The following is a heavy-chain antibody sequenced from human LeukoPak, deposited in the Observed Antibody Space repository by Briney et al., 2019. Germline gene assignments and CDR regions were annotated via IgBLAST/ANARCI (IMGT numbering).Heavy chain of an antibody. CDR1: GGSFSGYY. J-gene: IGHJ5*02. CDR3: ARGRDFWSGYYQGPRLDP. CDR2: INHSGST. D-gene: IGHD3-3*01. V-gene: IGHV4-34*01. Sequence: PSETLSLTCAVYGGSFSGYYWSWIRQPPGKGLEWIGEINHSGSTNYNPSLKSRVTISVDTSKNQFSLKLSSVTAADTAVYYCARGRDFWSGYYQGPRLDPWGQGTLVTVSS.